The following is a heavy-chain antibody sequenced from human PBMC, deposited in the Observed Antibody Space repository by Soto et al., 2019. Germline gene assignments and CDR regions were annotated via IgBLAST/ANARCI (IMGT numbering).Heavy chain of an antibody. CDR2: ISGSGGST. Sequence: GGSLILSCAASGFTFSIYAMSWVRQASGKGLEWVSGISGSGGSTYYADSVKGRFTISRDNSKNTLYLQMNSLRAEDTAVYYCAKFTTYYYDSGGYKAFDIWGQGSMVTVSS. CDR1: GFTFSIYA. J-gene: IGHJ3*02. D-gene: IGHD3-22*01. V-gene: IGHV3-23*01. CDR3: AKFTTYYYDSGGYKAFDI.